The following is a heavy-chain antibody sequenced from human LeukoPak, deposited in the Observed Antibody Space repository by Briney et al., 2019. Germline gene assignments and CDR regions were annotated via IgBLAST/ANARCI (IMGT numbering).Heavy chain of an antibody. CDR3: ARDPGPKYYYYGMDV. D-gene: IGHD1-1*01. J-gene: IGHJ6*02. V-gene: IGHV4-59*12. CDR2: IYYSGST. Sequence: SETLSLTCTVSGGSISSYYWSWIRQPPGKGLEWIGYIYYSGSTNYNPSLKSRVTISVDTSKNQFSLKLSSVTAADTAVYYCARDPGPKYYYYGMDVWGQGTTVTVSS. CDR1: GGSISSYY.